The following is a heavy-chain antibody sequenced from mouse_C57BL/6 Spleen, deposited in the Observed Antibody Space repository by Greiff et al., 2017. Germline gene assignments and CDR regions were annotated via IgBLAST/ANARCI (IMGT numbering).Heavy chain of an antibody. Sequence: QVQLQQPGAELVKPGASVKLSCKASGYTFTSYWMQWVKQRPGQGLEWIGEIDPSDSYTNYYQKFKGKATLTVDTSSSTAYMQLSSLTSEDSAVYYCARTVDYGSSFWFAYWGQGTLVTVSA. CDR1: GYTFTSYW. V-gene: IGHV1-50*01. CDR2: IDPSDSYT. D-gene: IGHD1-1*01. CDR3: ARTVDYGSSFWFAY. J-gene: IGHJ3*01.